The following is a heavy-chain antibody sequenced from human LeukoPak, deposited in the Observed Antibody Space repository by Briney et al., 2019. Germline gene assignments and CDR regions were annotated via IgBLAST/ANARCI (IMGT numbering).Heavy chain of an antibody. CDR1: GGSISSYY. V-gene: IGHV4-4*07. CDR3: ASAIQRLNYYYYMDV. D-gene: IGHD5-18*01. Sequence: SETLSLTCTVSGGSISSYYWSWIRQPAGKGLEWIGRIYTSGSTNYDPSLKSRVTMSVDTSKNRFSLKLSSVTAADTAVYYCASAIQRLNYYYYMDVWGKGTTVTVSS. J-gene: IGHJ6*03. CDR2: IYTSGST.